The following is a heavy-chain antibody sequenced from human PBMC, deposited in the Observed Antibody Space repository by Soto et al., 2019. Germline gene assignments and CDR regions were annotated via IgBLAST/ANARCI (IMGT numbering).Heavy chain of an antibody. V-gene: IGHV1-2*02. Sequence: ASVKVSCKASGYTFTGYYMHWVRQAPGRGLEWMGWINPNSGGTNYAQKFQGRVTMTRDTSISTAYMELSRLRSDDTAVYYCAKTYYDFWSGYYDYWGQGTLVTVSS. J-gene: IGHJ4*02. CDR2: INPNSGGT. CDR3: AKTYYDFWSGYYDY. CDR1: GYTFTGYY. D-gene: IGHD3-3*01.